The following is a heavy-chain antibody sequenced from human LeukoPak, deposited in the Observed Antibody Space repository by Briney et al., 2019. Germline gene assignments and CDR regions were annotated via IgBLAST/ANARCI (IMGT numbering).Heavy chain of an antibody. J-gene: IGHJ5*02. CDR1: GYTFSAYY. Sequence: ASVKVSCKASGYTFSAYYIHWVRQAPGQGLEWMGWINPNSGVTIYAQKFQGRVTMTRDTTINTAYMDLSRLRSDDTAVYYCASNPYGSGSYYLWGQGTLVTVSS. CDR2: INPNSGVT. D-gene: IGHD3-10*01. V-gene: IGHV1-2*02. CDR3: ASNPYGSGSYYL.